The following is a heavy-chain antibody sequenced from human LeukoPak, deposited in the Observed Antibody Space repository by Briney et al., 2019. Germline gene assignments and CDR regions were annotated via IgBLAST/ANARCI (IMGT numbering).Heavy chain of an antibody. Sequence: PSETLSLTCTVSGGSISSYYWSWIRQPPGKGLEWMGYIYYSGSTNYNPSLKSRVTISVDTSKNQFSLKLSSVTAADTAVYYCARGMTTVTGDYWGQGTLVTVSS. V-gene: IGHV4-59*01. CDR3: ARGMTTVTGDY. CDR2: IYYSGST. D-gene: IGHD4-11*01. CDR1: GGSISSYY. J-gene: IGHJ4*02.